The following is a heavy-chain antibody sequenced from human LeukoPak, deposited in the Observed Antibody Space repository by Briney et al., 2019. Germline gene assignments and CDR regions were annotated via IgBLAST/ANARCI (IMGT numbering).Heavy chain of an antibody. D-gene: IGHD3-22*01. CDR3: AKFGGEYYYDSSGYTDY. CDR1: GFTFSSYS. V-gene: IGHV3-48*01. J-gene: IGHJ4*02. CDR2: ISSSSSTI. Sequence: PGGSLRLSCAASGFTFSSYSMNWVRQAPGKGLEWVSYISSSSSTIYYADSVKGRFTISRDNAKNSLYLQMNSPRAEDTAVYYCAKFGGEYYYDSSGYTDYWGQGTLVTVSS.